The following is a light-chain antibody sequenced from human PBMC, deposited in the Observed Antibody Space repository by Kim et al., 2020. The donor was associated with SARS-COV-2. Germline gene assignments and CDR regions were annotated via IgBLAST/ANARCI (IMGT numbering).Light chain of an antibody. J-gene: IGKJ2*01. Sequence: EIVMTQSPATLSVSPGERVTLSCRASQSVVNNLAWYQQKPGQAPRLLIYGASTRATDIPARFSGSGSGTGFTLTISSLQSEDFAVYYCQQYNTWLYTFGQGTKLEIK. CDR3: QQYNTWLYT. CDR2: GAS. V-gene: IGKV3-15*01. CDR1: QSVVNN.